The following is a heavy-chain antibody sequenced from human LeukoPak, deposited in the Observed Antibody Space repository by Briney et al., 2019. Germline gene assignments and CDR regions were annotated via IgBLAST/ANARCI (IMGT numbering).Heavy chain of an antibody. Sequence: GSSVKVSCKASGGTFSSYAIGWVRQAPGQGLEWMGGIIPIFGTANYAQKFQGRVTITADESTSTAYMELSSLRSEDTAVYYCARDHDYGGDSDYWGEGTLVTVSS. CDR1: GGTFSSYA. J-gene: IGHJ4*02. D-gene: IGHD4-23*01. CDR3: ARDHDYGGDSDY. V-gene: IGHV1-69*01. CDR2: IIPIFGTA.